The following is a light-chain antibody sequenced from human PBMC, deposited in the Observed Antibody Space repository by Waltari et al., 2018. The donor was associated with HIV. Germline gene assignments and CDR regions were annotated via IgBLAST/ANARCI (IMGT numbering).Light chain of an antibody. J-gene: IGKJ4*01. CDR1: QSVSSF. Sequence: EIVLTQSPATLSLSLGARAPLSCRASQSVSSFLAWFQQKPGQAPRPLISDASTRATGIPARFSGSGSGTDFTLTISSLEPEDFAVYYCQQRSDWPRLTFGGGTKVEIK. V-gene: IGKV3-11*01. CDR3: QQRSDWPRLT. CDR2: DAS.